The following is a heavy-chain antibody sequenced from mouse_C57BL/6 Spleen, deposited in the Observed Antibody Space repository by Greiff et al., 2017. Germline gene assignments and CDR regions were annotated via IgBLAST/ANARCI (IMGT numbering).Heavy chain of an antibody. V-gene: IGHV5-9-1*02. CDR1: GFTFSSYA. J-gene: IGHJ4*01. CDR2: ISSGGDYI. CDR3: TRGGYGNYPYYAMDY. D-gene: IGHD2-1*01. Sequence: EVNVVESGEGLVKPGGSLKLSCAASGFTFSSYAMSWVRQTPEKRLEWVAYISSGGDYIYYADTVKGRFTISRDNARNTLYLQMSSLKSEDTAMYYCTRGGYGNYPYYAMDYWGQGTSVTVSS.